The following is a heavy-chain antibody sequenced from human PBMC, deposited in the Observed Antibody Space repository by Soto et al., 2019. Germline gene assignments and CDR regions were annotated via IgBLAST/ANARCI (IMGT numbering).Heavy chain of an antibody. J-gene: IGHJ5*02. CDR1: GFTFSSYG. D-gene: IGHD4-17*01. CDR2: IWYDGSNK. Sequence: GGSLRLSCAASGFTFSSYGMHWVRQAPGKGLEWVAVIWYDGSNKYYTDSVKGRFTISRDNSKNTLYLQMNSLRAEDTAVYYCARARDYGDYPNWFDPWGQGTLVTVSS. CDR3: ARARDYGDYPNWFDP. V-gene: IGHV3-33*01.